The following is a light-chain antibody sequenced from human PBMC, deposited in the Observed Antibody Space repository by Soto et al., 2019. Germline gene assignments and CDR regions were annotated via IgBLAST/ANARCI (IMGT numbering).Light chain of an antibody. Sequence: AIRMTQSPFSLSASVGGRVTITCWASQDIACFQQRPAKAPNFFIYFVSNLQSGVPSRFSASGSGTNRTLTISSLQSEDFATYFCQQFDTNPLGPGTTLDIK. V-gene: IGKV1D-43*01. CDR1: QD. J-gene: IGKJ2*01. CDR2: FVS. CDR3: QQFDTNP.